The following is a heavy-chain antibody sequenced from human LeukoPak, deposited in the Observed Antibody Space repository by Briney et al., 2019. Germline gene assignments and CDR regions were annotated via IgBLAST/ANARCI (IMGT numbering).Heavy chain of an antibody. CDR3: ASWRGYRGYDYGFDY. V-gene: IGHV4-39*07. CDR1: GDAVINNHYY. J-gene: IGHJ4*02. D-gene: IGHD5-12*01. Sequence: PSETLSLTCNVSGDAVINNHYYWGWIRQSPGKGLEWIANIFYSGALFSRGDTYYNPFLKSRVTISVDTSKNQFSLKVRSVTAADTAVYYCASWRGYRGYDYGFDYWGQGTLVTVSS. CDR2: IFYSGALFSRGDT.